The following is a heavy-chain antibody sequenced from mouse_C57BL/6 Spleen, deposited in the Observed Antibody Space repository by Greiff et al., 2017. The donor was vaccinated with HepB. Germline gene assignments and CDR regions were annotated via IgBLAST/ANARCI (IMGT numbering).Heavy chain of an antibody. J-gene: IGHJ2*01. Sequence: VQLQQSGAELVKPGASVTLSCKASGYTFTDYEMHWVKQTPVHGLEWIGTIDPETGGTAYNQKFKGKAILTADKSSSTAYMELSSLTSEDSAVYYCTKYYFEAMDYWGQGTTLTVSS. V-gene: IGHV1-15*01. CDR1: GYTFTDYE. CDR2: IDPETGGT. CDR3: TKYYFEAMDY. D-gene: IGHD1-1*01.